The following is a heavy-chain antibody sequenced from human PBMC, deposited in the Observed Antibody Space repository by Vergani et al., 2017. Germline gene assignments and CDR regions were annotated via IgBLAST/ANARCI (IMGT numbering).Heavy chain of an antibody. CDR1: GGSISSSSYY. J-gene: IGHJ6*02. CDR3: ARGKRAARPGGMDV. CDR2: IYYSGST. D-gene: IGHD6-6*01. V-gene: IGHV4-39*01. Sequence: QLQLQESGPGLVKPSETLSLTCTVSGGSISSSSYYWGWIRQPPGKGLEWIGSIYYSGSTYYNPSLKSRVTISVDTSKNKFSLELSSVTAADTAVYYCARGKRAARPGGMDVWGQGTTVTVSS.